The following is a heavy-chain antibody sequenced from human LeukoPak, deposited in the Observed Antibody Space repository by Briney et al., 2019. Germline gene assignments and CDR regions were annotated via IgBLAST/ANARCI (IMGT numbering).Heavy chain of an antibody. V-gene: IGHV4-59*08. CDR3: ARQLKGLLDS. CDR1: GGAVTDSKY. Sequence: SETLSFTCSVSGGAVTDSKYWTWIRLPPGNRLEWIGYISNGGSTEYNPSLKNRVTISLDTSKNQFSLKLISVTAADRAIYYCARQLKGLLDSWGQGTLVTVSS. J-gene: IGHJ4*02. CDR2: ISNGGST.